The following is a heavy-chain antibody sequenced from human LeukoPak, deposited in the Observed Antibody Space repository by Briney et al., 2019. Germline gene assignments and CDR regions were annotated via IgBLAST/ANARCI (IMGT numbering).Heavy chain of an antibody. CDR1: GFTFDDYA. D-gene: IGHD6-19*01. Sequence: PGGSLRLSCAASGFTFDDYAMHWVRQAPGKGLEWVSGISWNSGSIGYADSVKGRFTISRDNAKNSLYLQMNSLRAGDTALYYCAKGMIAVAGKEGYYFDYWGQGTLVTVSS. CDR3: AKGMIAVAGKEGYYFDY. V-gene: IGHV3-9*01. J-gene: IGHJ4*02. CDR2: ISWNSGSI.